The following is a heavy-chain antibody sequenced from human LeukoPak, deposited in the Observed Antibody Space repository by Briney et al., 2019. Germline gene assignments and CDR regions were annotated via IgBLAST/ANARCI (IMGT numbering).Heavy chain of an antibody. V-gene: IGHV3-7*01. CDR1: GFTFSSYW. D-gene: IGHD2-15*01. J-gene: IGHJ5*02. CDR3: ARGTRVAANLHTA. Sequence: PGGSLRLSCAASGFTFSSYWMSWVRQAPGKGLEWVANIKQDGSEKYYVDSVKGRFTISRDNAKNSLYLQMNSLRAEDTAVYYCARGTRVAANLHTAWGQGTLVTVSS. CDR2: IKQDGSEK.